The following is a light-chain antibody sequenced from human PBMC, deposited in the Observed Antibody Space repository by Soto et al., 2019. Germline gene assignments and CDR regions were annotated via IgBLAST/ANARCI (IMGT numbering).Light chain of an antibody. CDR1: SSDVGGYDY. J-gene: IGLJ3*02. CDR2: EVN. CDR3: SSYTRTNTRV. Sequence: QSALTQPASVSGSPGQSITISCTGTSSDVGGYDYVSWYQHHPGKAPKLMIYEVNNRPSGVSNRFSGSKSGSTASLTISGLQAEDEADYFCSSYTRTNTRVFGGGTKVTV. V-gene: IGLV2-14*01.